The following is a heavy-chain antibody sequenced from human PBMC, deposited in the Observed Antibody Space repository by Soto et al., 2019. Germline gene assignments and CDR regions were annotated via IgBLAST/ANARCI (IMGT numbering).Heavy chain of an antibody. D-gene: IGHD3-16*01. CDR1: GFTFSSYG. V-gene: IGHV3-30*02. CDR2: IWYDGSNK. J-gene: IGHJ4*02. CDR3: AKDSPFRGSTRLDY. Sequence: GGSLRLSCAASGFTFSSYGMHWVRQAPGKGLEWVAVIWYDGSNKYYADSVKGRFTISRDNSKNTLYLQMNSLRAEDTAVYYCAKDSPFRGSTRLDYWGQGTLVTVSS.